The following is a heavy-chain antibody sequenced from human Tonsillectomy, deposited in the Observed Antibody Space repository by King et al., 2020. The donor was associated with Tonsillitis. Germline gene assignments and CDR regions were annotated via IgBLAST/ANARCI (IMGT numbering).Heavy chain of an antibody. CDR2: ISFDGSNK. Sequence: VQLVESGGGVVQPGRSLRLSCAASGFTFSTYPMHWVRQAPGKGLEWVAVISFDGSNKYYADSVKGRFTVSRDNSKNTLYLQLHSPGAEDTAVYYCARDLYNNYYDSSGFFDFWGQGTLVTVSS. J-gene: IGHJ4*02. CDR1: GFTFSTYP. CDR3: ARDLYNNYYDSSGFFDF. D-gene: IGHD3-22*01. V-gene: IGHV3-30*04.